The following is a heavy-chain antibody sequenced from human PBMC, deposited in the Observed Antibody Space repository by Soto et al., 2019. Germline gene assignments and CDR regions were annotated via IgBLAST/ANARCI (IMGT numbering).Heavy chain of an antibody. D-gene: IGHD3-3*01. CDR2: IIPIFGTA. Sequence: ASVKVSCKASGGNFSSYAISWARQAPGPGLDRMGGIIPIFGTANYAQKFQGRVTITADKSTSTAYMELSSLGSEDTAVYYCARPYYDFWGGYYPYYYYVMDFGAQGTTVTGSS. CDR1: GGNFSSYA. V-gene: IGHV1-69*06. J-gene: IGHJ6*02. CDR3: ARPYYDFWGGYYPYYYYVMDF.